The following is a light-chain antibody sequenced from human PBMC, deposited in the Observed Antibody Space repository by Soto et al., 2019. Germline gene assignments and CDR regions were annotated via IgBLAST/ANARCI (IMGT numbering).Light chain of an antibody. J-gene: IGKJ2*01. CDR2: RSS. V-gene: IGKV3-20*01. Sequence: ESVLTQSPSSLSLSPGESATLSCRASQSLSSSYLAWYQQKAGQPPRLLMFRSSDRAAGVPDRFSGSASGTEFTLTISSLEPEDFATYYCQQAKSVPYTFGQGTKLDIK. CDR1: QSLSSSY. CDR3: QQAKSVPYT.